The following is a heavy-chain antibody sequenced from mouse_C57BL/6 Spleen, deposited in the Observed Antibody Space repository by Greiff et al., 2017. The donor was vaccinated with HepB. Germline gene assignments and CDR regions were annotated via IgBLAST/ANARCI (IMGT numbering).Heavy chain of an antibody. CDR2: IYPGDGDT. CDR3: ARLGFYGYDGDYAMDY. V-gene: IGHV1-80*01. Sequence: QVQLQQSGAELVKPGASVKISCKASGYAFSSYWMNWVKQRPGKGLEWIGQIYPGDGDTNYNGKFKGKATLTADKSSSTAYMQLSSLTSEDSAVYFCARLGFYGYDGDYAMDYWGQGTSVTVSS. CDR1: GYAFSSYW. J-gene: IGHJ4*01. D-gene: IGHD2-2*01.